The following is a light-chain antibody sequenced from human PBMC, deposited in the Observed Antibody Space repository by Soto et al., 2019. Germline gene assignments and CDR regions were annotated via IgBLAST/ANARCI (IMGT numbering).Light chain of an antibody. J-gene: IGKJ3*01. CDR2: AAS. CDR3: QQYGRSPFT. Sequence: IVLTQSPGTLSLSPGERATLFCRASQTVSSSYLAWYQHKRGQAPRLLIYAASSRATGIPDRFSGSGSGTDFTLTISRLEPEDFAVYYCQQYGRSPFTFGPGTKVDIK. CDR1: QTVSSSY. V-gene: IGKV3-20*01.